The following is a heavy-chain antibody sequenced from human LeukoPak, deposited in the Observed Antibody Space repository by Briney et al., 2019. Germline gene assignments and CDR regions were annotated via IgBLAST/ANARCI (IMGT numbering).Heavy chain of an antibody. Sequence: SETLSLTCTVSGGSMTNYYWSWIRQPPGKGLEWIGYIYYSGSTNYNPSLKSRVTISVDTSKSQFSLKLTSMTAADTAVYYCARDVGYGSGYDYYYYSIDVWGQGTTVTVSS. CDR1: GGSMTNYY. V-gene: IGHV4-59*01. J-gene: IGHJ6*02. CDR3: ARDVGYGSGYDYYYYSIDV. CDR2: IYYSGST. D-gene: IGHD5-18*01.